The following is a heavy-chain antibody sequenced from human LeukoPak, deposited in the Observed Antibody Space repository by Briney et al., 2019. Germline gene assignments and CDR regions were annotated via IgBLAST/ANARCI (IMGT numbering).Heavy chain of an antibody. D-gene: IGHD5-24*01. CDR3: ARGTETTTISGYYSFDY. Sequence: SETLSLTCSVSGVSLSGYFWTWIRQPAGRGLEWVGRISSGGSAYYKPSLESRATISIDTSNNQFSLTLTSVTAADTAVYFCARGTETTTISGYYSFDYWGWGTLVSVSS. CDR1: GVSLSGYF. CDR2: ISSGGSA. J-gene: IGHJ4*02. V-gene: IGHV4-4*07.